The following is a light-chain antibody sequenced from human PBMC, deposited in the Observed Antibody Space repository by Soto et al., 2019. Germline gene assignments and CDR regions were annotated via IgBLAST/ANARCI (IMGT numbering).Light chain of an antibody. Sequence: DIKMTQSPSTLSASVGDRVTITCRASQSISSWLAWYQQKPGKAPKLLIYDASSLESGVPSRFSGSGSGTEFTLTISSLQPDDFATYYCQQYSSWWTFGQGAKV. CDR2: DAS. J-gene: IGKJ1*01. CDR1: QSISSW. V-gene: IGKV1-5*01. CDR3: QQYSSWWT.